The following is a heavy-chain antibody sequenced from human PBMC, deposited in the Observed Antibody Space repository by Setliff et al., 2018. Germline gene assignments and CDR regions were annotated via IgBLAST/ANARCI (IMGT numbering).Heavy chain of an antibody. V-gene: IGHV4-61*02. J-gene: IGHJ5*02. Sequence: PSETLSLTCTVSGGSISSGSYYWSWIRQPAGKGLEWIGRIYTSGSTNYNPSLKSRVTISVDTSKNQFSLKLSSVTAADTAVYYCALNPSWFGELFAWFDPWGQGTLVTVSS. D-gene: IGHD3-10*01. CDR2: IYTSGST. CDR3: ALNPSWFGELFAWFDP. CDR1: GGSISSGSYY.